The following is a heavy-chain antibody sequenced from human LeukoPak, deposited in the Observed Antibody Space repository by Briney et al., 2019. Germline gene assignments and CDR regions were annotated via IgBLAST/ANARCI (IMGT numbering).Heavy chain of an antibody. CDR1: GGSISSGAYY. CDR3: ASLGVYYYDSPY. D-gene: IGHD3-22*01. CDR2: IYYSGST. V-gene: IGHV4-31*03. J-gene: IGHJ4*02. Sequence: SETLSLTCTVSGGSISSGAYYWSWIRQHPGKGLEWIGYIYYSGSTHYNPSLKSRITISVDTSKNQFSLKLSSVTAADTAVYYCASLGVYYYDSPYWGQGTLVTVSS.